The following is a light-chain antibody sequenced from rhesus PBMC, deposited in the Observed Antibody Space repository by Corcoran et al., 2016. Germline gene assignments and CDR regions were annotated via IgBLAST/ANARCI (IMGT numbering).Light chain of an antibody. CDR1: QSISSW. V-gene: IGKV1-22*01. CDR3: LQYSSSPLT. CDR2: KAS. Sequence: DIQMTQSPSSLSASVGDTVTITCRASQSISSWLDWYQQKPGKAPKLLIYKASSLQSGVPSRVSGSGSGKDFTLTISSLQPEDFATYYCLQYSSSPLTFGGGTKVEIK. J-gene: IGKJ4*01.